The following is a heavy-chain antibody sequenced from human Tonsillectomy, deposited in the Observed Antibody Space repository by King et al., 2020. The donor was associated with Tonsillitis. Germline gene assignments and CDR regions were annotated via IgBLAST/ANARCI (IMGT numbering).Heavy chain of an antibody. CDR3: AKTPVVVVAATYYYYMDV. D-gene: IGHD2-15*01. V-gene: IGHV3-21*01. J-gene: IGHJ6*03. CDR2: ISSSSSYI. Sequence: VQLVESGGGLVKPGGSLRLSCAASGFTFSSYSMNWVRQAPGKGLEWVSSISSSSSYIYYADSVKGRFTISRDNAKNSLYLQMNSLRAEDTAVYYCAKTPVVVVAATYYYYMDVWGKGTTVTVSS. CDR1: GFTFSSYS.